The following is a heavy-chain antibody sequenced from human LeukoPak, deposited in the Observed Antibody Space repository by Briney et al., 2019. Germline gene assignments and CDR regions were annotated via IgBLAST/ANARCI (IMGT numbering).Heavy chain of an antibody. CDR2: IIPIFGTA. V-gene: IGHV1-69*13. Sequence: ASVKVSCKASGGTFSSYAISWVRQAPGQGLEWMGGIIPIFGTANYAQKFQGRVTITADESTSTAYMELSSLRSEDTAVYYCASNYYDSSGYPHDAFDIWGQGTMVTVSS. D-gene: IGHD3-22*01. CDR1: GGTFSSYA. J-gene: IGHJ3*02. CDR3: ASNYYDSSGYPHDAFDI.